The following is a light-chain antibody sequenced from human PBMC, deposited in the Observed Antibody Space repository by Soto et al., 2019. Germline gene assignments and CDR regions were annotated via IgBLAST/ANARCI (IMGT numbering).Light chain of an antibody. V-gene: IGLV2-23*02. J-gene: IGLJ3*02. CDR3: CLYGGSSNYVV. Sequence: QSALTQPASVSGAPGQSITISCTGTNSDIGKYTFVSWYEQHPGKAPKLLIFEVDKQPSGISNRFSGSKSGNTASLTISGLRPEDEGNYYCCLYGGSSNYVVFGGGTKLTV. CDR1: NSDIGKYTF. CDR2: EVD.